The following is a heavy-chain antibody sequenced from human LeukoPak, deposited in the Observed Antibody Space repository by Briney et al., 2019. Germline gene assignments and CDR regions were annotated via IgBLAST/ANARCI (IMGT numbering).Heavy chain of an antibody. Sequence: ASETLSLTCAVYGGSFSGYYWSWIRQPPGKGLEWIGEINHSGSTNYNPSLKSRVTISVDTSKNQFSLKLSSVTAADTAVYYCARGLGGIAAAASGSFDYWGQGTLVTVSS. D-gene: IGHD6-13*01. CDR1: GGSFSGYY. CDR3: ARGLGGIAAAASGSFDY. CDR2: INHSGST. J-gene: IGHJ4*02. V-gene: IGHV4-34*01.